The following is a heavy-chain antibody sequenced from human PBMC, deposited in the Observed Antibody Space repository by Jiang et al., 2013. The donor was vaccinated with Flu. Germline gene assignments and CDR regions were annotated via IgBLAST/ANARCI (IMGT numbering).Heavy chain of an antibody. V-gene: IGHV3-48*02. Sequence: PGKELEWVSYISSSSTTIYYTDSVKGRFTISRDNAKNSLYLQMDSLRDEDTAVYYCARETLGLGYFDYWGQGILVTVSS. CDR2: ISSSSTTI. CDR3: ARETLGLGYFDY. J-gene: IGHJ4*02. D-gene: IGHD3-16*01.